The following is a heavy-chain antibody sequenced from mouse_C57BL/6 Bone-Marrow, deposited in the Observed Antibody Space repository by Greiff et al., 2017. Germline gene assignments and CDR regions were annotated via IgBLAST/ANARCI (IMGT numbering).Heavy chain of an antibody. CDR2: IDPETGGT. J-gene: IGHJ2*01. Sequence: VQLQQSGAELVRPGASVTLSCKASGYTFTDYEMHWVKQTPVHGLEWIGAIDPETGGTAYNQKFKGKAILTADNSSSTAYMELRSLTSEDSAVYYCTRPDYWGQGTTLTVAS. CDR1: GYTFTDYE. V-gene: IGHV1-15*01. CDR3: TRPDY.